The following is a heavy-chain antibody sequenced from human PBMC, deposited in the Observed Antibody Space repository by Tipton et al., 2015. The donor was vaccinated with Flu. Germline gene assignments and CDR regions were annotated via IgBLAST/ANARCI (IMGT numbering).Heavy chain of an antibody. CDR1: GGSIRGYY. CDR2: VYYTGST. CDR3: GRESPPDV. J-gene: IGHJ6*02. V-gene: IGHV4-59*01. Sequence: TLSLTCTVSGGSIRGYYWNWIRQFPGKGLEWIGFVYYTGSTNYKSSLKSRVTISTDTSTNQVSLKMNSVIAADTAVYYCGRESPPDVWGQGTTVTVSS.